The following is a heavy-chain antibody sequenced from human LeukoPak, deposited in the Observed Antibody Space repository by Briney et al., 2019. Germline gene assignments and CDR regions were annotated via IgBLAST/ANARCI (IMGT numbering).Heavy chain of an antibody. D-gene: IGHD1-26*01. CDR2: IIPILGMA. CDR1: GGTFISYT. J-gene: IGHJ4*02. V-gene: IGHV1-69*02. CDR3: ARGESYYDRNRIDY. Sequence: SVKVSCKASGGTFISYTISWVRQAPGQGLEWMGRIIPILGMANYAQKFQGRVTITADKSTSTAYMELSSLRSEDTAVYYCARGESYYDRNRIDYWGQGTLVTVSS.